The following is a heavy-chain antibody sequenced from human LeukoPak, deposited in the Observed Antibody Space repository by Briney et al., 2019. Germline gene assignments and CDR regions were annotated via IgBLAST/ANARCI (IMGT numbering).Heavy chain of an antibody. Sequence: SETLSLTCTVSGGSINSYYWSWIRQPPGKGLEWIGYIYYSGSTNYNPSLKSRVTMSVDTSKNQFSLKLSSVTAADTAVYYCARRSGYSDAFDIWGQGTMVTVPS. V-gene: IGHV4-59*08. D-gene: IGHD3-9*01. CDR1: GGSINSYY. CDR3: ARRSGYSDAFDI. J-gene: IGHJ3*02. CDR2: IYYSGST.